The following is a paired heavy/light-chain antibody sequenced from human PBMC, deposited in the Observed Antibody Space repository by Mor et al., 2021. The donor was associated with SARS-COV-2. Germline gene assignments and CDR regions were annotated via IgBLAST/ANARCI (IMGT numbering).Heavy chain of an antibody. CDR2: ISFDGTNE. D-gene: IGHD3-10*02. J-gene: IGHJ6*02. CDR3: ARVTMYLIEYYYGMDV. CDR1: GFTFTSYA. Sequence: QVQLVESGGGVVQPGRSLRLSCAASGFTFTSYAMHWVRQAPGKGLEWVAVISFDGTNEYYADSVKGRFTISRDNSKNTVYLQMNSLRAEDTAVYYCARVTMYLIEYYYGMDVWGQGTTVTVSS. V-gene: IGHV3-30-3*01.
Light chain of an antibody. CDR2: AAS. Sequence: DIQLTQSPSFLSASVGDRVTITCRASQGISSYLAWYQQKPGKAPKLLIYAASTLQTGVPSRFSGSGSGTEFTLTISSLQPEDFATYYCQQLNTYPWTFGQGTKVEIK. CDR3: QQLNTYPWT. CDR1: QGISSY. J-gene: IGKJ1*01. V-gene: IGKV1-9*01.